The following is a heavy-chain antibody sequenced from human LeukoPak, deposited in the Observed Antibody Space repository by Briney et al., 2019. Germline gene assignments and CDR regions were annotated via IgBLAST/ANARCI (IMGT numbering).Heavy chain of an antibody. V-gene: IGHV4-34*01. CDR1: GGSFSSYS. J-gene: IGHJ2*01. CDR2: IIEKGNA. D-gene: IGHD3-10*01. CDR3: ARGYYPPRWYFDL. Sequence: SETLSLTCALYGGSFSSYSWSWTWIRQPPEEGLEWIGEIIEKGNANYNPSLKSRVTIDLDTSKNQFSLKLTSMTAADTAMYYCARGYYPPRWYFDLWGRGTLVTVSS.